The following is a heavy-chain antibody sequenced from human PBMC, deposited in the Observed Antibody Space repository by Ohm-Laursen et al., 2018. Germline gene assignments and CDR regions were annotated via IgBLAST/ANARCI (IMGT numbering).Heavy chain of an antibody. V-gene: IGHV4-59*01. CDR1: GGSISGYY. CDR2: IYYTGST. J-gene: IGHJ1*01. D-gene: IGHD4-23*01. CDR3: ARGSNEYGGLYFPH. Sequence: TLSLTCTVSGGSISGYYWSWIRQSPGKGLEWIGYIYYTGSTNYKSSLKSRVTISLDTSRKHFSLRLTSLAAADTAVYYCARGSNEYGGLYFPHWGQGTLVTASS.